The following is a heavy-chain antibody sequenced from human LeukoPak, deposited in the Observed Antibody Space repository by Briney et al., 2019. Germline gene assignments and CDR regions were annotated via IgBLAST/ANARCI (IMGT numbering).Heavy chain of an antibody. J-gene: IGHJ4*02. CDR3: ARRPAITIFGVVIRPQFDY. V-gene: IGHV4-39*01. Sequence: SETLSLTCTVSGGSISSSSYYWGWIRQPPGKGLEWIGSIYYSGSTYYNPSLKNRVTISVDTSKNQFSLKLSSVTAADTAVYYCARRPAITIFGVVIRPQFDYWGQGTLVTVSS. CDR2: IYYSGST. CDR1: GGSISSSSYY. D-gene: IGHD3-3*01.